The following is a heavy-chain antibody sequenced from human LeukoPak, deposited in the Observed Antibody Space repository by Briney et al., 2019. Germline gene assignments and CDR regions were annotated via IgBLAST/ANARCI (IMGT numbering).Heavy chain of an antibody. J-gene: IGHJ4*02. D-gene: IGHD5-12*01. CDR2: IHQHGSEK. V-gene: IGHV3-7*01. Sequence: GGSLRLSCAASGFTFCSYWLSWDREAPGRGLGGVAKIHQHGSEKLYLDSVKDRFTLSRDNAKNSVYLQMNSIRAEDTAVYYCATLVATPQCAYWGQGPRVPVPS. CDR3: ATLVATPQCAY. CDR1: GFTFCSYW.